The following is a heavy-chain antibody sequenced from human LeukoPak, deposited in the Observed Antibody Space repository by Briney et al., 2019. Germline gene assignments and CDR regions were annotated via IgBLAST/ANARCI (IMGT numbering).Heavy chain of an antibody. Sequence: GGSLRLSCAASGFTVSSNYMSWVRQAPGKGLEWVSTIYSGGSTFYADSVKGRFTISRHNSKNTLYLQMNSLRGEDTAVYYCAKDYQSGYASGYDAFGIWGQGTMVIVSS. CDR1: GFTVSSNY. D-gene: IGHD6-19*01. J-gene: IGHJ3*02. V-gene: IGHV3-53*01. CDR3: AKDYQSGYASGYDAFGI. CDR2: IYSGGST.